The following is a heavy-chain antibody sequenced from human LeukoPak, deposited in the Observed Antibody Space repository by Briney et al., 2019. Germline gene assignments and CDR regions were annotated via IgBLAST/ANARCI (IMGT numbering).Heavy chain of an antibody. CDR3: AKDRRTGVVLDKDDAFDI. Sequence: HAGGSLRLSCAASGFTFSNAWMSWVRQAPGKGLEWVSAISGSGGSTYYADSVKGRFTISRDNSKNTLYLQMNSLRAEDTAVYYCAKDRRTGVVLDKDDAFDIWGQGTMVTVSS. D-gene: IGHD2-15*01. CDR2: ISGSGGST. J-gene: IGHJ3*02. CDR1: GFTFSNAW. V-gene: IGHV3-23*01.